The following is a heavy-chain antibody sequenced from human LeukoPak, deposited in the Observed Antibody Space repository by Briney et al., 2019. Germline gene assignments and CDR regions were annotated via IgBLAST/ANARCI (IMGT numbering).Heavy chain of an antibody. CDR2: IIPIFGTA. J-gene: IGHJ6*03. V-gene: IGHV1-69*13. CDR1: GGTFSSYA. D-gene: IGHD3-3*01. Sequence: ASVKVSCKASGGTFSSYAISWVRQAPGQGLEWMGGIIPIFGTANYAQKFQGRVTITADESTSTAYMELSSLRSEDTAVYYCAREGYYDFWSGPPRYYYYMDVWGKGTTVTVSS. CDR3: AREGYYDFWSGPPRYYYYMDV.